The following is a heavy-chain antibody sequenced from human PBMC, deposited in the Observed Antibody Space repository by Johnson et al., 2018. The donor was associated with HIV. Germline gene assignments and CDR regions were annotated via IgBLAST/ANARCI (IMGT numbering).Heavy chain of an antibody. Sequence: QMQLVESGGGVVQPGGSLRLSCAASGFTFSSYGMHWVRQAPGKGLEWVAFIRYDGSNKYYADSVKGRFTISRDNSKNTLYLQMNSLRAEDTAVYYCARSMRGAFDVWGQGTMVTVSS. J-gene: IGHJ3*01. CDR3: ARSMRGAFDV. D-gene: IGHD3-10*01. V-gene: IGHV3-30*02. CDR1: GFTFSSYG. CDR2: IRYDGSNK.